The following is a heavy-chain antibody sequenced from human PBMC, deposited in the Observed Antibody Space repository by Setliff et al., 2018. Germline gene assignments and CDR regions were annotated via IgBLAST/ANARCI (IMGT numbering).Heavy chain of an antibody. V-gene: IGHV4-39*01. CDR2: IYVSGSS. Sequence: SETLSLTCTVSGGSVSNSGFFWGWLRQAPGKGLEWIGNIYVSGSSNYNASLKSRLIITRETSKNQISLKLTSVTAADTAVYYCGRGFSRIEGWGNWFDPWGQGILVTVSS. CDR1: GGSVSNSGFF. D-gene: IGHD2-15*01. CDR3: GRGFSRIEGWGNWFDP. J-gene: IGHJ5*02.